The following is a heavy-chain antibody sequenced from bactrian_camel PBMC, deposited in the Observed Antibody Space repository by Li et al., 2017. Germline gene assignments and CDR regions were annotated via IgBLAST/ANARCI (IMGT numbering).Heavy chain of an antibody. CDR2: INSGGDNT. D-gene: IGHD2*01. J-gene: IGHJ7*01. Sequence: HVQLVESGGGLVQPGGSLRLSCAASGFTFSDYFMYWVRQTPGKGLEWVSGINSGGDNTDYAPSVKGRFTISRDNAKNAVYLQMNFLRPDDTGIYYCAADRERAIGSVTRCGSYGMDYWGKGTQVTV. V-gene: IGHV3S1*01. CDR1: GFTFSDYF.